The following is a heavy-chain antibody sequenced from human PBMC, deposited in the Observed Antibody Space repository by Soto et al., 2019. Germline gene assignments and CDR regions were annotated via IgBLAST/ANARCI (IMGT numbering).Heavy chain of an antibody. CDR1: GFTFNASN. V-gene: IGHV3-21*01. J-gene: IGHJ6*02. CDR3: ARDGEQQPVLDYYYAMDV. Sequence: EVQLVESGGGLVKPGGSLRLSCAASGFTFNASNMNWVRQAPGKGLEWVSSITSTSLYIYYTDSIKCRFTISRDNAKNALYLQMDSLRAEDTAVYYCARDGEQQPVLDYYYAMDVWGQGTTVTVSS. D-gene: IGHD3-10*01. CDR2: ITSTSLYI.